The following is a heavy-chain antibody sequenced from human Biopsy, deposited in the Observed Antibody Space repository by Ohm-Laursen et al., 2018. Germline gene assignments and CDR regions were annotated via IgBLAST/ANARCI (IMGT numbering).Heavy chain of an antibody. CDR1: GVSINGGRYY. D-gene: IGHD5-12*01. CDR2: IFYSANT. Sequence: TLSLTWAVSGVSINGGRYYWNWIRHHPGKGLEWIGNIFYSANTYYNPSLKGRVTISVDTYKNQFSLKLSSVTAADAAVYYCARLGSGDYFPTFFDFWGQGALVTVSS. J-gene: IGHJ4*02. CDR3: ARLGSGDYFPTFFDF. V-gene: IGHV4-31*11.